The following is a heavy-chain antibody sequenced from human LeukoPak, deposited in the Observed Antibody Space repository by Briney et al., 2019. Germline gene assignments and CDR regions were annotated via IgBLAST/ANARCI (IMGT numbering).Heavy chain of an antibody. D-gene: IGHD6-13*01. J-gene: IGHJ4*02. Sequence: GESLKISCRGSGSSFTSYWIGWVRQLPGKGLEWMGLIYPSDSDTRYSPSFQGQVTISADKSISTSYLQWSSLKASDTGMYYCARYSNLISGAGWVDYWGQGTLVTVSS. CDR1: GSSFTSYW. CDR2: IYPSDSDT. V-gene: IGHV5-51*01. CDR3: ARYSNLISGAGWVDY.